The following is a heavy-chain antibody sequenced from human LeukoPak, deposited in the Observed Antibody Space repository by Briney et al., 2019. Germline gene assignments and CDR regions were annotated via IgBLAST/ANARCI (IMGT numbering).Heavy chain of an antibody. J-gene: IGHJ4*02. CDR1: GFTLRTYD. CDR3: ARAVAGSYFGY. CDR2: IGIAGDT. V-gene: IGHV3-13*01. D-gene: IGHD6-19*01. Sequence: GGSLRLSCAASGFTLRTYDMHWVRQATGEGLEWVSVIGIAGDTYYLASVKGRFTISREDGENSLYLQMNNLRAGDTAVYYCARAVAGSYFGYWGQGTVVTVSS.